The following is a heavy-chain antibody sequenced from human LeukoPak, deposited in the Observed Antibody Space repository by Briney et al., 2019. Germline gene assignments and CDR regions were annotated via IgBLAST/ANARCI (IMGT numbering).Heavy chain of an antibody. CDR3: ARDQGGATSAP. J-gene: IGHJ5*02. CDR2: INTDNGNT. D-gene: IGHD1-26*01. CDR1: GYTSTSYG. V-gene: IGHV1-18*01. Sequence: ASVKVSCKASGYTSTSYGISWVRQAPGQGLEWMGGINTDNGNTNYSHKLQGRVTMTTDTSTSTAYMELRTLRSDDTAVYYCARDQGGATSAPWGEGPLVTVSS.